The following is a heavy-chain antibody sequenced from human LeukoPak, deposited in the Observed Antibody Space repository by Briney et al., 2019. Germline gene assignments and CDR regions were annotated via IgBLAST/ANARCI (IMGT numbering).Heavy chain of an antibody. D-gene: IGHD6-25*01. CDR1: GFTFSSYA. J-gene: IGHJ3*02. CDR3: AKDYSPGLSSGWIFDAFDI. CDR2: ISGSGGST. Sequence: GRSLRLSCAASGFTFSSYAMSWVRQAPGKGLEWVSAISGSGGSTYYADSVKGRFTISRDNSKNTLYLQMNSLRAEDTAVYYCAKDYSPGLSSGWIFDAFDIWGQGTMVTVSS. V-gene: IGHV3-23*01.